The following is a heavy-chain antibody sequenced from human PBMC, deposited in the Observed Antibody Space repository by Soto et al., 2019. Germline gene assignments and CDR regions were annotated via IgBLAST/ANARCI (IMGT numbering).Heavy chain of an antibody. J-gene: IGHJ4*02. V-gene: IGHV1-3*01. CDR1: GYTFTNYV. CDR3: VGEGYTTSFYDGGFDY. Sequence: GASVKVSCKTSGYTFTNYVLNWVRQAPGQGLEWMGYINAGDAYREYSQNFQGRVTITRDTSASTAYMELSSLRSEDTAVYYCVGEGYTTSFYDGGFDYWGQGTLVTVSS. CDR2: INAGDAYR. D-gene: IGHD3-16*01.